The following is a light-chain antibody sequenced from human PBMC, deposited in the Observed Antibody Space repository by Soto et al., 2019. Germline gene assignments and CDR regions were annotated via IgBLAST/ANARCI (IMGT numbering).Light chain of an antibody. CDR2: YDD. V-gene: IGLV1-36*01. J-gene: IGLJ1*01. Sequence: QSALTQPPSVSGAPRQRVTISCSGSSSNIGSNAVNWYQQFPGKAPKLLIYYDDLLASGVSARFSGPKSGTSAPLAISGLQSEDEADYYCATWDDSTKSHVFGTGTKVTVL. CDR3: ATWDDSTKSHV. CDR1: SSNIGSNA.